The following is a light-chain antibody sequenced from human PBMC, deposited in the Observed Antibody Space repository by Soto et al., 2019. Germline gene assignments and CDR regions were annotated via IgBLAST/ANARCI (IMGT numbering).Light chain of an antibody. CDR3: QQYNNWPLT. CDR2: GAS. V-gene: IGKV3-15*01. J-gene: IGKJ4*01. CDR1: QSVSSD. Sequence: EIVMTQSPATLTVSPGERATLSCRASQSVSSDLAWYQQKPGQAPRLLIYGASTRATGIPARFSGSGSVTEFTLTISSLQSEDFAVYYCQQYNNWPLTFGGGTKVGIK.